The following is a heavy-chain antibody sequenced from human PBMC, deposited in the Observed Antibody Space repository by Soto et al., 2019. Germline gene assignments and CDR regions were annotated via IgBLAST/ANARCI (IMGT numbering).Heavy chain of an antibody. J-gene: IGHJ1*01. D-gene: IGHD3-22*01. V-gene: IGHV4-31*03. Sequence: QVQLQESGPGLVKPSQTLSLTCTVSGGSISSGGYYWSRIRQHPGKGLEWIGYIYYSGSTYYNPSLKSRVTISVDTSKNQFSLKLSSVTAADTAVYYCAIYDSSGSRGFQHWGQGTLVTVSS. CDR1: GGSISSGGYY. CDR2: IYYSGST. CDR3: AIYDSSGSRGFQH.